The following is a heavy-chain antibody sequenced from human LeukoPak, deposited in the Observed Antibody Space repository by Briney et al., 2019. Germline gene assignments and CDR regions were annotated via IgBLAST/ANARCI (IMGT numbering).Heavy chain of an antibody. Sequence: ASVKVSCKASGYPFNNYDINWVRQATGQGLEWMGWMNPHSGKTGYAQNFQGRVTMTRDTSISTDYRELSSLRSEDTAVYYCARLSSPYGNYKVDPWGQGTLVTVSS. D-gene: IGHD4-11*01. CDR3: ARLSSPYGNYKVDP. CDR1: GYPFNNYD. V-gene: IGHV1-8*01. CDR2: MNPHSGKT. J-gene: IGHJ5*02.